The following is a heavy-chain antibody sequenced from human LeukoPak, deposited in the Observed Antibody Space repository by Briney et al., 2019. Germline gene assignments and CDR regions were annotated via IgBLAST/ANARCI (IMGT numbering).Heavy chain of an antibody. CDR2: INHSGST. Sequence: SETLSLTCAVYSGSFSGYYWSWIRQPPGKGLEWIGEINHSGSTNYNPSLKSRVTISVDASKNQFSLKLSSVTAADTAVYYCARGLRGYSYGNFDYWGQGTLVTVSS. CDR3: ARGLRGYSYGNFDY. CDR1: SGSFSGYY. V-gene: IGHV4-34*01. D-gene: IGHD5-18*01. J-gene: IGHJ4*02.